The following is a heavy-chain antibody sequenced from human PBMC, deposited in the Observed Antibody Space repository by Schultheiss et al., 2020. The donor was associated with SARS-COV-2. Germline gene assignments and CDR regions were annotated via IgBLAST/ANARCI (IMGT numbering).Heavy chain of an antibody. Sequence: SQTLSLTCTVSGYSISSGYYWGWIRQPPGKGLEWIGYIYYSGSTYYNPSLKSRVTISVDTSKNQFSLKLSSVTAADTAVYYCARVGPYDYGDYVTLDYWGQGTLVTVSS. D-gene: IGHD4-17*01. CDR2: IYYSGST. V-gene: IGHV4-38-2*02. J-gene: IGHJ4*02. CDR1: GYSISSGYY. CDR3: ARVGPYDYGDYVTLDY.